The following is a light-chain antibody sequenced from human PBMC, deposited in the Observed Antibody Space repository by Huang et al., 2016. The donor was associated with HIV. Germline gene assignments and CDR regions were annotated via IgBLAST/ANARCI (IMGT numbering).Light chain of an antibody. CDR1: QGVHNSY. Sequence: EIVLTPSPVTLSLSPGAGASLSCRASQGVHNSYFAWYQQKPGQAPRLLIFGASNRATGGPHRFRGSESGTDFTLTISGLDPEDVAVYYCQQYGTLPYTFGQGTKLEI. CDR2: GAS. CDR3: QQYGTLPYT. J-gene: IGKJ2*01. V-gene: IGKV3-20*01.